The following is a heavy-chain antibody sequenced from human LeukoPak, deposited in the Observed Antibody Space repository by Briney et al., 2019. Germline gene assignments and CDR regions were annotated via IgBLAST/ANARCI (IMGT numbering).Heavy chain of an antibody. CDR2: INPNSGGT. V-gene: IGHV1-2*02. J-gene: IGHJ4*02. Sequence: ASVKVSCKASGYTFTSYGISWVRQAPGQGLEWMGWINPNSGGTNYAQKFQGRVTMTRDTSISTAYMELSRLRSDDTAVYYCARVRTGQQLGLPGGFNYWGQGALVTVSS. D-gene: IGHD6-6*01. CDR1: GYTFTSYG. CDR3: ARVRTGQQLGLPGGFNY.